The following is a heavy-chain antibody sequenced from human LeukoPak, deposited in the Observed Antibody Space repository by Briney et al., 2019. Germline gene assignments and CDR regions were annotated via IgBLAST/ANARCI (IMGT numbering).Heavy chain of an antibody. Sequence: GGSLRLSCAASGLTFNTYLMAWVRQAPGKGLEWVSRISGGGDTTNYTDSVKGRFTISRDNSKNTLFLQMNSLRAEDTAIYFCATDSNPFDYWGQGTLVTVSS. D-gene: IGHD6-13*01. CDR1: GLTFNTYL. CDR3: ATDSNPFDY. CDR2: ISGGGDTT. J-gene: IGHJ4*02. V-gene: IGHV3-23*01.